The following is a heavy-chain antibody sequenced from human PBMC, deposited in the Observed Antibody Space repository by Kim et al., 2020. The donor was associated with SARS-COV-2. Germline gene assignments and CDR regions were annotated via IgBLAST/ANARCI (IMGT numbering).Heavy chain of an antibody. J-gene: IGHJ1*01. Sequence: GGSLRLSCAASGFTLSDYFMDWVRQVPGKGLEWIGRSRHRPRNYTTEYAASVQGRFTVSRDDSKTSLHLLMTSLGSEDTDVYYCVGGPKSFHLWGQVTLVTVYS. CDR2: SRHRPRNYTT. CDR1: GFTLSDYF. V-gene: IGHV3-72*01. CDR3: VGGPKSFHL. D-gene: IGHD3-16*01.